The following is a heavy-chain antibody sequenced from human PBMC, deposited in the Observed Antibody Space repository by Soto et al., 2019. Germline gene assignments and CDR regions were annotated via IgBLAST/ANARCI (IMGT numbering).Heavy chain of an antibody. V-gene: IGHV4-31*03. CDR2: IYYSGST. J-gene: IGHJ4*02. D-gene: IGHD3-22*01. Sequence: QVQLQESGPGLVKPSQTLSLTCTVSGGSISSGGYYWSWIRQHPGKGLEWIGYIYYSGSTYYNPSLKSRVTISVDTSKNQFSPKLSSVTAADTAVYYCARVAHTMIVYYFDYWGQGTLVTVSS. CDR1: GGSISSGGYY. CDR3: ARVAHTMIVYYFDY.